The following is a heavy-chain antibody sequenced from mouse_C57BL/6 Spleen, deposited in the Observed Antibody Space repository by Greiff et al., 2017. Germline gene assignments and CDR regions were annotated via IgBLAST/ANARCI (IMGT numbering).Heavy chain of an antibody. CDR3: AKTTVVPYFDY. D-gene: IGHD1-1*01. CDR2: ITPNNGGT. V-gene: IGHV1-26*01. J-gene: IGHJ2*01. Sequence: EVQLQQSGPELVKPGASVKISCKASGYTFTDYYMNWVKQSPGKSLEWIGDITPNNGGTSYNQKFKGKATLTVDKSSSTAYMELRSLTSEVSAVYYCAKTTVVPYFDYWGQGTTLTGAS. CDR1: GYTFTDYY.